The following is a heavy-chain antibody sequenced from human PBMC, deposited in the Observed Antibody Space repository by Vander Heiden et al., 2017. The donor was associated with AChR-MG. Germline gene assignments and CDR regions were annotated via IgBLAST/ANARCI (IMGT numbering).Heavy chain of an antibody. CDR1: GFTFGDYA. J-gene: IGHJ4*02. CDR3: TREVNGEQLVPTPDY. V-gene: IGHV3-49*05. CDR2: IRSKAYGGTT. Sequence: EVQLVESGGGLVKPGRSLRLSCTAYGFTFGDYAMSWFRQAPGKGLEWVGFIRSKAYGGTTEYAASVKGRFTISRDDSKSIAYLQMNSLKTEDTAVYYCTREVNGEQLVPTPDYWGQGTLVTVSS. D-gene: IGHD6-6*01.